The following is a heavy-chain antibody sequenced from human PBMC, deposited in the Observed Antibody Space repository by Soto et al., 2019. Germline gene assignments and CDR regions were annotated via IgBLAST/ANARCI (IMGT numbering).Heavy chain of an antibody. J-gene: IGHJ4*02. CDR2: ISSTTNYI. CDR1: GFTFTRYS. CDR3: ARESEDLTSNFDY. Sequence: GGSLRLSCAASGFTFTRYSMNWVRQAPGKGLEWVSSISSTTNYIYYGDSMEGRFTISRDNAKNSLYLEMNSLRAEDTAVYYCARESEDLTSNFDYWGQGTLVTVSS. V-gene: IGHV3-21*06.